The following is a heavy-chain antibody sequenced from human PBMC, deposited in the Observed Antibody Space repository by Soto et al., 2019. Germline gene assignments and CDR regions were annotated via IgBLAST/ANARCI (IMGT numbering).Heavy chain of an antibody. V-gene: IGHV4-4*07. D-gene: IGHD6-13*01. J-gene: IGHJ4*02. CDR3: ARYRREAVAGYTLDN. CDR1: GSSISSYY. CDR2: IYTSGST. Sequence: SSETLSLTCTVSGSSISSYYWSWIRQPARKGLEWIGRIYTSGSTNYNPSLKSRVTMSVDTSKNQFSLKLSAVTASDTAVYYCARYRREAVAGYTLDNWGQGILVTVSS.